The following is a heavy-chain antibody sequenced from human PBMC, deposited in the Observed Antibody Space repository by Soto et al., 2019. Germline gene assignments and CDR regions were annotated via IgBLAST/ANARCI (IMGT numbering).Heavy chain of an antibody. V-gene: IGHV4-59*12. Sequence: EPLFLTCNASNGSINFYYSSWIRQPPGKELEWIGNIYYRGTTNYNPSLQGRVTMSIDTSKNQFSLMLTSVTAADTAVYYCTRVATAVPSWGRGVLVTVSS. CDR3: TRVATAVPS. D-gene: IGHD5-18*01. CDR2: IYYRGTT. J-gene: IGHJ5*02. CDR1: NGSINFYY.